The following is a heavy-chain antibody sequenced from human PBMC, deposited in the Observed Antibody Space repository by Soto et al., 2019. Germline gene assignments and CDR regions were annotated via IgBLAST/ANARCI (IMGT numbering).Heavy chain of an antibody. CDR2: IIPISETT. CDR3: ARSQGSSTSLEIYYYYYGMDV. V-gene: IGHV1-69*01. CDR1: GGTFSSYA. D-gene: IGHD2-2*01. J-gene: IGHJ6*02. Sequence: QVQLVQSGAEVKKPGSSVKVSCKASGGTFSSYAISWVRQAPGQGLEWMGGIIPISETTNYAQKFQGRVTITADESKSTAYMERSSLRSEDTAVYYCARSQGSSTSLEIYYYYYGMDVWGQGTTVTVSS.